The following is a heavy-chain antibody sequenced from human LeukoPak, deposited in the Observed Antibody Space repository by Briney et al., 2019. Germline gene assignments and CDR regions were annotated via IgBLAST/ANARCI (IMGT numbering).Heavy chain of an antibody. CDR2: VKYDGISE. CDR1: GFTFSSFG. J-gene: IGHJ4*02. D-gene: IGHD2-15*01. V-gene: IGHV3-30*02. CDR3: ATYIVGPTIDY. Sequence: GGSLRLSCVASGFTFSSFGMHWVRQAPGKGLDWVAFVKYDGISEFYTDSVKGRFTISRDNAKNSLYLQMNSLRAEDTAVYYCATYIVGPTIDYWGQGTLVTVSS.